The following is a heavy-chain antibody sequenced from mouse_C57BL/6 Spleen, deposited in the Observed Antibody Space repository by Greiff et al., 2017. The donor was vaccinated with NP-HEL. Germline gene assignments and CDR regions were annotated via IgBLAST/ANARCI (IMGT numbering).Heavy chain of an antibody. V-gene: IGHV5-12*01. Sequence: EVMLVESGGGLVQPGGSLKLSCAASGFTFSDYYMYWVRQTPEKRLEWVAYISNGGGSTYYPDTVKGRFTISRDNAKNTLYLQMRRLKSEDTAMYYCARQGIYYYGSSYDYYAMDYWGQGTSVTVSS. D-gene: IGHD1-1*01. CDR2: ISNGGGST. J-gene: IGHJ4*01. CDR3: ARQGIYYYGSSYDYYAMDY. CDR1: GFTFSDYY.